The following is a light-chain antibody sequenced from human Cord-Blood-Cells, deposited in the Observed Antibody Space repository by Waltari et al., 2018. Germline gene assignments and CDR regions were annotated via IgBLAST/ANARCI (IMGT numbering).Light chain of an antibody. J-gene: IGKJ2*01. CDR1: QSISSY. CDR3: QQSYSTPYT. V-gene: IGKV1-39*01. CDR2: AAS. Sequence: DIQMTQSPSSLSAYVGDRVTIHCRASQSISSYLNWYQQKPGKAPKLLIYAASSLQSGVPSRFSGSGSGTDFTLTISSLQPEDFATYYCQQSYSTPYTFGQGTKLEIK.